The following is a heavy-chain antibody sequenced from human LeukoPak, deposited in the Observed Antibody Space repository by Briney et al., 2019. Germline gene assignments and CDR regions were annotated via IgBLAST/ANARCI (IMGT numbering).Heavy chain of an antibody. CDR1: GYSISSGYY. CDR3: AISPPGIAAAGTLGSFDP. Sequence: SETLSLTCAVSGYSISSGYYWGWIRQPPGKGLEWIGSIYHSGSTYYNPSLKSRVTISVDTSKNQFSLKLSSVTAADMAVYYCAISPPGIAAAGTLGSFDPWGQGTLVTVSS. CDR2: IYHSGST. D-gene: IGHD6-13*01. J-gene: IGHJ5*02. V-gene: IGHV4-38-2*01.